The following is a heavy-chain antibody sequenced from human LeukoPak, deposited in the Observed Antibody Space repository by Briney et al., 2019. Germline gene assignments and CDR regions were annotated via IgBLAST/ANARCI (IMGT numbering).Heavy chain of an antibody. J-gene: IGHJ4*02. V-gene: IGHV1-69*04. D-gene: IGHD4-17*01. CDR1: GGTFSSYA. CDR3: ARDLSFATVTTETPVGY. Sequence: GSSVKVSCKASGGTFSSYAISWVRQAPGQGLEWMGRIIPILGIANYAQKFQGRVTITADKSTSTAYMELSSLRSEDTAVYYCARDLSFATVTTETPVGYWGQGTLVTVSS. CDR2: IIPILGIA.